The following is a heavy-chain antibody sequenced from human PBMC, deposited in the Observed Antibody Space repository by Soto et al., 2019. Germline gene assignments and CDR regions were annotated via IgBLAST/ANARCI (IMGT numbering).Heavy chain of an antibody. Sequence: GGSLRLSCAASGFSFGSFSMNWVRQAPGKGLEWVSSISSGSSYIYYADSVKGRFTISRENAKNSLSLQMNSLRAEDTAVYYCARGMYSSMDVWGQGATVTVSS. CDR3: ARGMYSSMDV. CDR1: GFSFGSFS. CDR2: ISSGSSYI. V-gene: IGHV3-21*01. J-gene: IGHJ6*02. D-gene: IGHD6-13*01.